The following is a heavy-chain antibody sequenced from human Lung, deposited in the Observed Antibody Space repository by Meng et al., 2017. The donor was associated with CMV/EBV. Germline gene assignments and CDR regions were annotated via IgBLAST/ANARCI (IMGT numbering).Heavy chain of an antibody. CDR2: IPHRGSS. J-gene: IGHJ1*01. CDR3: LRRSGGSV. D-gene: IGHD3-10*01. CDR1: GDSITNHNW. Sequence: RGSGPARGKPPETLSPTCAVSGDSITNHNWWAWVRQPPGKGLEWIGEIPHRGSSAYNPSLKSRVSMSIDKSKNQFSLKLTSVTAADTAVYHCLRRSGGSVWGQGTLVTVSS. V-gene: IGHV4-4*03.